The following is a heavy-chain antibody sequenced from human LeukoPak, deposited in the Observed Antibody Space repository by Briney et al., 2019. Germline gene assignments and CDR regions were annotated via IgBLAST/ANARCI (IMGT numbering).Heavy chain of an antibody. J-gene: IGHJ6*03. V-gene: IGHV1-18*01. Sequence: GASVKVSCKASGYTFTSYGISWVRQAPGQGLEWMGWISAYNGNTNYAQKLQGRVTMTTDTSTSTAYMELSSLRSEDTAVYYCARGISSGWPYYYYYYMDVWGKGTTVTISS. CDR2: ISAYNGNT. D-gene: IGHD6-19*01. CDR1: GYTFTSYG. CDR3: ARGISSGWPYYYYYYMDV.